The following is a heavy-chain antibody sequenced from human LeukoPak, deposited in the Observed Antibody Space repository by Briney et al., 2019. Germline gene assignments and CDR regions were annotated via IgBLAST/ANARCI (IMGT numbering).Heavy chain of an antibody. CDR2: ISYSGTT. D-gene: IGHD6-13*01. V-gene: IGHV4-59*08. CDR1: GGSISSYY. Sequence: SETLSLTCTVSGGSISSYYWTWIRQPPGKGLEWIGYISYSGTTNYNPSLKSRVTISVDTSKNQFSLKLSSVTAADTAVYYCARSMTYRSTWYTDYWGQGTLVTVSS. J-gene: IGHJ4*02. CDR3: ARSMTYRSTWYTDY.